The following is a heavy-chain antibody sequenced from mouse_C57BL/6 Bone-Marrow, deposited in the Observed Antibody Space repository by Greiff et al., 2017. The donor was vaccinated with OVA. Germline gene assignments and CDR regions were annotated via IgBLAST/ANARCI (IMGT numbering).Heavy chain of an antibody. CDR2: ISSGSSTI. CDR1: GFTFSDYG. V-gene: IGHV5-17*01. J-gene: IGHJ4*01. CDR3: ARRDYYGSSPYYAMDY. D-gene: IGHD1-1*01. Sequence: EVKLMESGGGLVKPGGSLKLSCAASGFTFSDYGMHWVRQAPEKGLEWVAYISSGSSTIYYADTVKGRFTISRDNAKNTLFLQMTSLRSEDTAMYYCARRDYYGSSPYYAMDYWGQGTSVTVSS.